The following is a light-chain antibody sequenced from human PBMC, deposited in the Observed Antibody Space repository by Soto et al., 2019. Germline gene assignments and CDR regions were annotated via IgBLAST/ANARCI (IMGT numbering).Light chain of an antibody. CDR3: QQHNGYSERM. V-gene: IGKV1-5*01. CDR2: DAS. J-gene: IGKJ1*01. CDR1: QSISSW. Sequence: DIQMTQSPSTLSASVGDRVTITCLASQSISSWLAWYQQKPGKAPKLLIYDASSLESGVPSRFSGSGSGTEFTLTISSLQPDDFATYYCQQHNGYSERMFGQGTKVDIK.